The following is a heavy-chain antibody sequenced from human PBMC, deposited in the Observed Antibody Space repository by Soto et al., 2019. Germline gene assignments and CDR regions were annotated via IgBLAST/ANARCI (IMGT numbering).Heavy chain of an antibody. CDR3: ARREKYYYEGSGYWGMDV. Sequence: QVLLQESGPGLVKPSGTLSLTCAVSGDSISKNSWWSWVRQSPGKGLEWIGEIYYSGSTNYTPSLKSRIIILADTSKNQFSLKMTSVTAADTAVYFCARREKYYYEGSGYWGMDVWGQGATVTVSS. D-gene: IGHD3-22*01. CDR2: IYYSGST. CDR1: GDSISKNSW. J-gene: IGHJ6*02. V-gene: IGHV4-4*02.